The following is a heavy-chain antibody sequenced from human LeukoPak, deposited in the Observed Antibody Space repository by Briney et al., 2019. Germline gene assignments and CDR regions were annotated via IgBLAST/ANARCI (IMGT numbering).Heavy chain of an antibody. D-gene: IGHD6-13*01. CDR2: IYYSGST. J-gene: IGHJ3*02. CDR1: GGSISNYY. V-gene: IGHV4-59*01. CDR3: ARARSSSWYFFDI. Sequence: PSETLSLTCTVSGGSISNYYWSWIRQPPGKGLEWIGFIYYSGSTNYNPSLKSRVTISFDTSKNQVSLNLAFVTAADTAVYYCARARSSSWYFFDIWGQGTMVTVSS.